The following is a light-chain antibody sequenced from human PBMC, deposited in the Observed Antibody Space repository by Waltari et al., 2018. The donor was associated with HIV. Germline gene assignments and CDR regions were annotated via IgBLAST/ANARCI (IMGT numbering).Light chain of an antibody. Sequence: QSVVTQPPSASGTPGQRVVISCSGSNSNIGSNSVNWYQQVPGAAPKILIYRDDQGFPGVPDRFSGSKSATSAALAISELRSEDEADYYCAVWDDSLRGGVFGGGTKLTVL. CDR2: RDD. V-gene: IGLV1-47*01. CDR1: NSNIGSNS. CDR3: AVWDDSLRGGV. J-gene: IGLJ3*02.